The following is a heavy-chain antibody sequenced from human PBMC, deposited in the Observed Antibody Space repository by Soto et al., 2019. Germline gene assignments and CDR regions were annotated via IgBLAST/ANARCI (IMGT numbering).Heavy chain of an antibody. J-gene: IGHJ6*02. CDR2: ITSSGRTT. D-gene: IGHD3-16*01. CDR1: GFTFSDYY. CDR3: PRDLGLVLAYSRSPLSYFAMDV. Sequence: QVQLVESGGGLVKPGGSLRLSCAASGFTFSDYYMNWIRQAPGKGLEWVSYITSSGRTTYYADSVKGRFTISRDNAKNSLYLQMTSLRAEDTALYFCPRDLGLVLAYSRSPLSYFAMDVWGPGTPVTVSS. V-gene: IGHV3-11*01.